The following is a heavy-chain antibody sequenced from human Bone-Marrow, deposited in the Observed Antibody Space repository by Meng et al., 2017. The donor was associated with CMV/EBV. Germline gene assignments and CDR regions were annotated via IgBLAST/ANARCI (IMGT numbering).Heavy chain of an antibody. V-gene: IGHV1-2*02. CDR2: LNPNSGGT. CDR3: ARGWRDGYNYALFGY. Sequence: SGYTFTGYYIHWVRQAPGQGLEWMGWLNPNSGGTNYAQKFQGRVTMTRDTSISTAYMELSRLRSDDTAVYYCARGWRDGYNYALFGYWGQGTLVTVSS. D-gene: IGHD5-24*01. J-gene: IGHJ4*02. CDR1: GYTFTGYY.